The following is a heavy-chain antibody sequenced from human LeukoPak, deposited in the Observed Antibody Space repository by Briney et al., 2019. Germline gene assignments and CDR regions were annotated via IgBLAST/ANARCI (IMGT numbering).Heavy chain of an antibody. CDR3: ARGGTGATRDDTFDI. J-gene: IGHJ3*02. V-gene: IGHV3-21*01. Sequence: SGGSLRLSCADSGFTFSSYSMNWVRQAPGKGLEWVSSISSGSSYIFYADSVKGRFTISRDNAKNSLYLQMNSLRAEDTAEYYCARGGTGATRDDTFDIWGQGTMVTVSS. D-gene: IGHD1-7*01. CDR2: ISSGSSYI. CDR1: GFTFSSYS.